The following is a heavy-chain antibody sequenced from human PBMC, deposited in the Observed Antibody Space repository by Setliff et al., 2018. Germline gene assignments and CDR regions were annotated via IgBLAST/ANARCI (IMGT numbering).Heavy chain of an antibody. CDR2: IIPMFGT. CDR1: GGTFSSYV. J-gene: IGHJ6*03. D-gene: IGHD3-10*01. CDR3: AGGQPLVRKYYYYMDV. V-gene: IGHV1-69*13. Sequence: ASVKVSCKASGGTFSSYVISWVREAPGQGLEWMGGIIPMFGTNYAQKFQGRVTITADESTSTAYMEPSSLGSEDTAVYYCAGGQPLVRKYYYYMDVWGKGTTVTVSS.